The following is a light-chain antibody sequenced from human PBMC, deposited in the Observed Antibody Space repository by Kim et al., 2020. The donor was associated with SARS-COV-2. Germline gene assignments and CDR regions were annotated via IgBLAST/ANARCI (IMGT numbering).Light chain of an antibody. J-gene: IGLJ2*01. CDR3: CSYAGRYTWV. V-gene: IGLV2-11*01. Sequence: QSALTQPRSESGSPGQSVTISCTGTSSDVGGYIHVSWYQQHPGKAPRLMIYDVTQRPSGVPDRFSGSKSGNTASLTISGLQAEDEADYYCCSYAGRYTWVFGGGTELTVL. CDR2: DVT. CDR1: SSDVGGYIH.